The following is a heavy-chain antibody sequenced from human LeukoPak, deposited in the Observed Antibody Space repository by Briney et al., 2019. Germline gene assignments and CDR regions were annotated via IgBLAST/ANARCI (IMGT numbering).Heavy chain of an antibody. V-gene: IGHV1-69*01. CDR3: ARGDY. J-gene: IGHJ4*02. CDR1: GGTFSNYA. CDR2: IIPIFGTA. Sequence: ASVKVSCXASGGTFSNYANSWVRQAPGQGLEWMGGIIPIFGTANYEQKFQGRVTIIADQSMNTAYMELSSLRSEDTAVYYCARGDYWGQGTLVTVSS.